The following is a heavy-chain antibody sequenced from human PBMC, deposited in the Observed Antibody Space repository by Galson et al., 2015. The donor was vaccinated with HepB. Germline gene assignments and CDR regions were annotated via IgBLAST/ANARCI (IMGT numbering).Heavy chain of an antibody. CDR1: AFTFRNYN. Sequence: SLRLSCAASAFTFRNYNMHCVRQAPGKGLEWVAVIWYDGSNNYYADSVKGRFTISRDNSKNTLYVQMNNLRAEDTAVYYCARDSYGMDVWGQGTTVTVSS. CDR3: ARDSYGMDV. V-gene: IGHV3-33*01. CDR2: IWYDGSNN. J-gene: IGHJ6*02.